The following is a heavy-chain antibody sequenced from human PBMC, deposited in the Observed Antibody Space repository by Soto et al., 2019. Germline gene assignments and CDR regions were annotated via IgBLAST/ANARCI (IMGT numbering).Heavy chain of an antibody. J-gene: IGHJ6*02. V-gene: IGHV3-74*01. CDR2: INGDGSST. D-gene: IGHD6-13*01. CDR1: GFTFSSYW. CDR3: GRGGSGIYGMDV. Sequence: EVQLVESGGGLVQPGGSLRLSCAASGFTFSSYWVHWVRQAPGRGLVWVSRINGDGSSTNYADSVKGRFTISRDNAKNTLYLQMNSLSAEDTAVYLCGRGGSGIYGMDVWGQGTTVTVSS.